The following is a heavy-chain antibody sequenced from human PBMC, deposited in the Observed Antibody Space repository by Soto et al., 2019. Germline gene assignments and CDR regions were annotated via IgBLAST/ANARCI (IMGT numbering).Heavy chain of an antibody. CDR2: IYYSGST. CDR3: GVGSSGFYYIY. D-gene: IGHD1-26*01. CDR1: GGSISSSNYY. Sequence: QLQLQESGPGLVKPSETLSLACTVSGGSISSSNYYWGWIRQPPGKGLKWMGRIYYSGSTYHNPPLKRRFPLAKDTSKNRFSLRLSSVTAADTAVYYCGVGSSGFYYIYWGQGIQVTVSS. J-gene: IGHJ4*02. V-gene: IGHV4-39*01.